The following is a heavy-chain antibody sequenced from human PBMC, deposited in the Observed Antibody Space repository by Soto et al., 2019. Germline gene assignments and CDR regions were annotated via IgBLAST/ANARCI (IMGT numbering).Heavy chain of an antibody. J-gene: IGHJ5*02. CDR3: AREGTMIVVVGPKVGWFDP. CDR2: INPSGGST. D-gene: IGHD3-22*01. V-gene: IGHV1-46*01. CDR1: GYTFISYY. Sequence: GASVKVSCKASGYTFISYYMHWVRQAPGQGLEWMGKINPSGGSTDYAQKFQGRVTMTRDTSTSTVYMELSSLRSEDTAVYYCAREGTMIVVVGPKVGWFDPWGQGTLVTVSS.